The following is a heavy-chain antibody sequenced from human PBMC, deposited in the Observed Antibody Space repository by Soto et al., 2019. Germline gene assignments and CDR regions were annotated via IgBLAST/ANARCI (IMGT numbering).Heavy chain of an antibody. CDR2: IYYSGGT. D-gene: IGHD3-22*01. Sequence: PSETLSLTCTVSGGSVSSGSFYWSWIRQPPGKGPEWIGYIYYSGGTNYNPSLKNRVTISKDTSANHFSLNLSSVTAADTAIYYCARDQGYYDSSGYFDYWGHGTLVTV. CDR1: GGSVSSGSFY. V-gene: IGHV4-61*03. CDR3: ARDQGYYDSSGYFDY. J-gene: IGHJ4*01.